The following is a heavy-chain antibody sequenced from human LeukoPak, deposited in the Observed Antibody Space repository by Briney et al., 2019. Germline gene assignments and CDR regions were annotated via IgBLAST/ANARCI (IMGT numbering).Heavy chain of an antibody. D-gene: IGHD3-10*01. V-gene: IGHV1-18*01. CDR3: ARDIGMVRGVMAASRRAFDI. CDR2: ISSYNGKT. J-gene: IGHJ3*02. Sequence: ASVNVSCKASVYTFACYGLRWVGQARGQGLEWMGWISSYNGKTNYAQKHQGRVTMTTDTSTSTAYMELRSLRSEDTAVYYCARDIGMVRGVMAASRRAFDIWGQGTMVTVSS. CDR1: VYTFACYG.